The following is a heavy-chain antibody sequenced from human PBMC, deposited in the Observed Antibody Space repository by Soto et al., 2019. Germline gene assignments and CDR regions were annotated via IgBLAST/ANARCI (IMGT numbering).Heavy chain of an antibody. CDR2: ISAYNGNT. CDR1: GYTFTSYG. CDR3: AREGLVLVPTTVNSDYYYYAMYV. V-gene: IGHV1-18*01. J-gene: IGHJ6*02. Sequence: ASVKVSCKASGYTFTSYGISWVRQAPGQGLEWMGWISAYNGNTNYAQKFQGRVTITADESTNTAYMELSSLRSEDTAVYYCAREGLVLVPTTVNSDYYYYAMYVWGQGTTVTVSS. D-gene: IGHD2-2*01.